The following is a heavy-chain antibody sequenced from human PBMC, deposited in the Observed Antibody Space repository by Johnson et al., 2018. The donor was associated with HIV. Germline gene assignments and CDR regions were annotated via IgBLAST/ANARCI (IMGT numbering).Heavy chain of an antibody. CDR1: GFTFSSYA. Sequence: QVLLVESGGGVVQPGRSLRLSCAASGFTFSSYAMHWVRQAPGKGLEWVAVISYDGGNKYYADSVKGRFTISRDNSKNTLYLQMNSLSVEDTAVYYCARDHGQLWLLPAFDIWGQGTMVTVSS. CDR2: ISYDGGNK. D-gene: IGHD5-18*01. V-gene: IGHV3-30*04. J-gene: IGHJ3*02. CDR3: ARDHGQLWLLPAFDI.